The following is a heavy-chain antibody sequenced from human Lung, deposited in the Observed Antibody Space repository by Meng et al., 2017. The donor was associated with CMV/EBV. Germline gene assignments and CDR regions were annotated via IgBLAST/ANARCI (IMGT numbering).Heavy chain of an antibody. CDR3: ASSSDIVVVPAAPFDY. CDR2: ISAYNGNT. CDR1: GYTFTSYG. D-gene: IGHD2-2*01. J-gene: IGHJ4*02. V-gene: IGHV1-18*01. Sequence: ASXXVSXKASGYTFTSYGISWVRQAPGQGLEWMGWISAYNGNTNYAQKLQGRVTMTTDTSTSTAYMELRSLRSGDTAVYYCASSSDIVVVPAAPFDYWGQGXLVTVSS.